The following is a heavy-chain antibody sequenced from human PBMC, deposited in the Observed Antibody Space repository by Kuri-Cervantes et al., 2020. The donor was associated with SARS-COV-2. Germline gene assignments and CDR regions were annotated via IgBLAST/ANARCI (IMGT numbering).Heavy chain of an antibody. CDR2: ISYDGSNK. CDR1: GFTFSSYA. Sequence: GESLKISCAASGFTFSSYAMHWVRQAPGKGLEWVAVISYDGSNKYYADSVKGRFTISGDNSKNTLYLQMNSLRAEDTAVYYCARPHSSSWYGESDWFDPWGQGTLVTVSS. CDR3: ARPHSSSWYGESDWFDP. D-gene: IGHD6-13*01. J-gene: IGHJ5*02. V-gene: IGHV3-30*04.